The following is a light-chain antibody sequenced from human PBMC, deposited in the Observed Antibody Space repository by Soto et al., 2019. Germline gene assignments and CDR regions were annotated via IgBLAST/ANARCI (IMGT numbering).Light chain of an antibody. V-gene: IGKV1-5*03. CDR2: KAS. CDR1: QSISSW. CDR3: QQFSSYPLT. Sequence: DIQMTQSPSTLSASVRDRVTITCRASQSISSWLAWYQQKPGKAPKLLIYKASTLESGVPSNFSGSGSGTEFSLTISSLQPEDFAVYYCQQFSSYPLTFGGGTKVDIK. J-gene: IGKJ4*01.